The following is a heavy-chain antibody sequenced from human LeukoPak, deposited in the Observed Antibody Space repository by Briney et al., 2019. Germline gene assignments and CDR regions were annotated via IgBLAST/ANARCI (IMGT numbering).Heavy chain of an antibody. V-gene: IGHV3-7*03. J-gene: IGHJ3*02. CDR2: IDQDGSEK. Sequence: GGSLRLSCLASGFTFSRYWMSWVRQAPGKGLEWVANIDQDGSEKYYVGSVKGRFTISRDNAKNSVFLQMNSVRDEDTAVYYCANEELLDNWGPGTMVTVSS. D-gene: IGHD5-24*01. CDR3: ANEELLDN. CDR1: GFTFSRYW.